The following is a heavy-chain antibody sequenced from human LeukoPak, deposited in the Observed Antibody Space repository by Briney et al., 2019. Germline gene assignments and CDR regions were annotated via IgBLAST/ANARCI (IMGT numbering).Heavy chain of an antibody. CDR2: ISGSGGST. Sequence: GGSLRLSCAASGFTFSSYAMSWVRQAPGKGLEWVSAISGSGGSTYYADPVKGRFTISRDNSKNTLYLQMNSLRAEDTAVYYCAKYYDSSGYYYELGYWGQGTLVTVSS. CDR1: GFTFSSYA. CDR3: AKYYDSSGYYYELGY. J-gene: IGHJ4*02. D-gene: IGHD3-22*01. V-gene: IGHV3-23*01.